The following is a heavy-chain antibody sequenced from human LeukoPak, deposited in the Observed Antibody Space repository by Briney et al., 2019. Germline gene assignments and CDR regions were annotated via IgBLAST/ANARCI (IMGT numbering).Heavy chain of an antibody. V-gene: IGHV4-59*08. J-gene: IGHJ3*02. Sequence: SETLSLTCTVSGGSITNYYWSWIRQPPGEGLEWIGYVYASGATNSNPSLKSRVTISVDTSKNQFSLKLSSVTAADTAVYYCARHGRGVTYFYTFDIWGQGTVVAVSS. CDR3: ARHGRGVTYFYTFDI. CDR1: GGSITNYY. D-gene: IGHD2/OR15-2a*01. CDR2: VYASGAT.